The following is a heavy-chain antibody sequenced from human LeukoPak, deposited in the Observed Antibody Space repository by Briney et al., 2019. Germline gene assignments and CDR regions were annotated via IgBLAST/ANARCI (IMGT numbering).Heavy chain of an antibody. CDR3: ARDGHGTTSLDL. D-gene: IGHD1-7*01. CDR2: IAYDDDGSNT. V-gene: IGHV3-74*01. CDR1: GFNFRSSW. Sequence: PGGTLRLSCAASGFNFRSSWMHWVRQAPGKGLVWVSRIAYDDDGSNTIYAGSVTGRFTISRDNAKNTLYLQMNSLRAEDTAVYYCARDGHGTTSLDLWGQGTLVTVSS. J-gene: IGHJ5*02.